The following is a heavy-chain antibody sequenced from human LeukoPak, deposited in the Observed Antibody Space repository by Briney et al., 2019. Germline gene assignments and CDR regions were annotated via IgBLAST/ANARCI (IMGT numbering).Heavy chain of an antibody. CDR1: GFTFSTYA. CDR2: ISYDASNK. Sequence: GGSLRLSRAASGFTFSTYAMHWVRQSPGKGLEWVAVISYDASNKYYADSVKGRFTISRDNAKNSLYLQMNSLRAEDTAVYYCARDPGRWLRRYYFDYWGQGTLVTVSS. D-gene: IGHD5-24*01. CDR3: ARDPGRWLRRYYFDY. J-gene: IGHJ4*02. V-gene: IGHV3-30-3*01.